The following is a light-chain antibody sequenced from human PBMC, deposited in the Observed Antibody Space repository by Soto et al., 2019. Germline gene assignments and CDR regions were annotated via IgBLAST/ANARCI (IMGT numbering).Light chain of an antibody. CDR1: QRVRSTF. J-gene: IGKJ2*01. CDR3: QQYHDSPMNT. CDR2: GPS. Sequence: VLPQSPDTLSLSPGDRATLSCRASQRVRSTFLAWYQQKPGQAPGLLIYGPSNRAAGIPERFSGSASGTEFTLTIRRLETEDSAVYYCQQYHDSPMNTFGQGTKLQIK. V-gene: IGKV3-20*01.